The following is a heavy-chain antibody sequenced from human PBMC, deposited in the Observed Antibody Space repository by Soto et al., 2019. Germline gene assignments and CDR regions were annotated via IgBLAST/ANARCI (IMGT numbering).Heavy chain of an antibody. Sequence: PGGSLRLSCAASGFTFSSYSMNRVRQAPGKGLEWVSSISSSSSYIYYADSVKGRFTISRDNAKNSLYLQMNSLRAEDTAVYYCARFYDSSGYYSDGMDVWGQGTTVTVSS. J-gene: IGHJ6*02. V-gene: IGHV3-21*01. CDR3: ARFYDSSGYYSDGMDV. CDR2: ISSSSSYI. D-gene: IGHD3-22*01. CDR1: GFTFSSYS.